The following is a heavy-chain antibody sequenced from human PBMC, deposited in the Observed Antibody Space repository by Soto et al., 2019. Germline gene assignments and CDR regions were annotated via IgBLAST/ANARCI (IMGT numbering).Heavy chain of an antibody. D-gene: IGHD6-6*01. J-gene: IGHJ5*02. Sequence: GESLKISCKGSGYSFTSYWISWVRQMPGKGLEWMGRIDPSDSYTNYSPSFQGHVTISADKSISTAYLQRSSLKASDTAMYYCERGLKKLVDTTWFDPWGQGTLVTVYS. CDR2: IDPSDSYT. CDR1: GYSFTSYW. V-gene: IGHV5-10-1*01. CDR3: ERGLKKLVDTTWFDP.